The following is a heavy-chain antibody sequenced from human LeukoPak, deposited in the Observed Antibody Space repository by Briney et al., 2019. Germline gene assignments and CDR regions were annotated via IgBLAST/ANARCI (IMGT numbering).Heavy chain of an antibody. CDR3: VRDGMAVAGTAPLDY. CDR1: GFTFSSYA. CDR2: ISGSGDIT. V-gene: IGHV3-64D*09. D-gene: IGHD6-19*01. J-gene: IGHJ4*02. Sequence: PGRSLRLSCSASGFTFSSYAMHWVRQAPGKGLEYVSAISGSGDITYYADSVKGRFTISRDNSKNTLYLQMSSLTPEDAAVYYCVRDGMAVAGTAPLDYWGQGILVTVSS.